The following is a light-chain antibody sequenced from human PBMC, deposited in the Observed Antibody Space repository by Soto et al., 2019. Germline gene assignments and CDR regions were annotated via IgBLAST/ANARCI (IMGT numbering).Light chain of an antibody. J-gene: IGKJ4*01. V-gene: IGKV1-9*01. CDR1: QGISSY. CDR3: QQLNSFPFT. CDR2: SAS. Sequence: IQLTQSPSSLSASVGDRVTITCQASQGISSYLAWYQQKPGNAPKLLIYSASTLQSGVPSRFSGSGSGTGFTLTISNLQSEDFATYYCQQLNSFPFTFGGGTRVEIK.